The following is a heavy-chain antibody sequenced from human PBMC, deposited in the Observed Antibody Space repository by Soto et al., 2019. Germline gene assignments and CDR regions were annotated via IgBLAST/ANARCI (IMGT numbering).Heavy chain of an antibody. CDR1: GFTFDDYT. D-gene: IGHD6-13*01. CDR3: AKAAAGTTNAHD. Sequence: PGGSLRLSCAASGFTFDDYTMHWVRQAPGKGLEWVSLISWDGGSTYYADSVKGRFTISRDNSKNSLYLQMNGLRTEDTALYYCAKAAAGTTNAHDWGQGTLVTVSS. CDR2: ISWDGGST. J-gene: IGHJ4*02. V-gene: IGHV3-43*01.